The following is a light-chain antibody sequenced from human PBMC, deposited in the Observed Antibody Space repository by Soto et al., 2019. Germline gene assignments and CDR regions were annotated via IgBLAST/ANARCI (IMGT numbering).Light chain of an antibody. Sequence: QSVLAQPASVSGSPGQSITISCTGTSGFVGRFSLVSWYQHHPGKAPKVMISERHRRPSGVPDRFSGSTSVNPASLTISGLQADDEADYYCCLYIGATTYVFGTGTKVTVL. CDR3: CLYIGATTYV. J-gene: IGLJ1*01. CDR2: ERH. V-gene: IGLV2-23*01. CDR1: SGFVGRFSL.